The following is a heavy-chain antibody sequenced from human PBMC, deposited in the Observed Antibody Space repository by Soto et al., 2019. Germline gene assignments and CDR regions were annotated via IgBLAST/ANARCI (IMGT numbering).Heavy chain of an antibody. V-gene: IGHV4-59*08. CDR3: ARHYPIGNNWNYFDY. CDR2: IFYSGST. Sequence: SETLSLTCTVSGDSISSYYWGWIRQPPGKGLEWIGHIFYSGSTNYNPSLESRITISVDTSNNQFSLKLKSVTAADTALYYCARHYPIGNNWNYFDYWGQGTLVTSPQ. CDR1: GDSISSYY. J-gene: IGHJ4*02. D-gene: IGHD1-1*01.